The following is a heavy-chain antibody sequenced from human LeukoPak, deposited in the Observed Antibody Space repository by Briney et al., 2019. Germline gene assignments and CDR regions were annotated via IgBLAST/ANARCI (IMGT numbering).Heavy chain of an antibody. CDR3: ARDRESSPWELLLDY. CDR2: LHHTSST. D-gene: IGHD1-26*01. J-gene: IGHJ4*02. Sequence: SETLSLTCAVSGYSIRSGYYWAWIRQPPGKGLEWIGSLHHTSSTYYNPSLKSRVTMSVDKSNNKFSLRLSSVTAADTALYYCARDRESSPWELLLDYWGQGILVTVSS. CDR1: GYSIRSGYY. V-gene: IGHV4-38-2*02.